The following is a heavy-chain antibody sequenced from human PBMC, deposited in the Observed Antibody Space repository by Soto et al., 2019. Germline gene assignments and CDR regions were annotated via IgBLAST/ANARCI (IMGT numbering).Heavy chain of an antibody. CDR2: ISGDASST. D-gene: IGHD7-27*01. J-gene: IGHJ4*02. Sequence: EVKVVESGGGLVQPGGSLRLSCAASGFTFSDKWMHWVRQPPGKGPVWVSRISGDASSTSYADSVKGRFTISRDSAKNTVYLQMDSLRVEDTAVYYCTRGGTRTTYWGLFDSWGQGTLVTVSS. CDR3: TRGGTRTTYWGLFDS. CDR1: GFTFSDKW. V-gene: IGHV3-74*01.